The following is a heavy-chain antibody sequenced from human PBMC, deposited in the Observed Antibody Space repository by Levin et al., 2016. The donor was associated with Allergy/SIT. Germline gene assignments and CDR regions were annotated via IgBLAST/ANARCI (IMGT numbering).Heavy chain of an antibody. V-gene: IGHV4-59*01. J-gene: IGHJ4*02. CDR3: ARERPGPSIAAGEGLDY. Sequence: SETLSLTCTVSGGSISSYYWSWIRQPPGKGLEWIGYIYYSGSTNYNPSLKSRVTISVDTSKNQFSLKLSSVTAADTAVYYCARERPGPSIAAGEGLDYWGQGTLVTVSS. CDR2: IYYSGST. D-gene: IGHD6-13*01. CDR1: GGSISSYY.